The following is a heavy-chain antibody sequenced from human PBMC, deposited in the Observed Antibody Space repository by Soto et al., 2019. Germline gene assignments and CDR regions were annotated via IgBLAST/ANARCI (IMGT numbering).Heavy chain of an antibody. D-gene: IGHD3-10*01. CDR1: GFTFSNYA. V-gene: IGHV3-23*01. CDR2: IASSGDST. CDR3: AKDFRGVVGDYFDY. Sequence: GGSLRLSCAASGFTFSNYAMGWVRQTPGKGLQWVSDIASSGDSTHYADSVKGRFTVSRDNSRSTLYLQMNSLTTEDTAVYYCAKDFRGVVGDYFDYWGQGTLVTVSS. J-gene: IGHJ4*02.